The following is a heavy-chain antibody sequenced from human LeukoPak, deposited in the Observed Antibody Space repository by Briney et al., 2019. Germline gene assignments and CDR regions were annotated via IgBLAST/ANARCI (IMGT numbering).Heavy chain of an antibody. Sequence: PGGSLRLSCAASGVTFSSHAMSWVRQAPGKGLEWVSGITGSGGSTYHAESVKGRFTTSRDNSKNMAYLQMTGLRAGDTAEYYCAKSLFTSATGTGRAFHIWGQGTMVTVSS. D-gene: IGHD1-1*01. CDR1: GVTFSSHA. CDR2: ITGSGGST. V-gene: IGHV3-23*01. J-gene: IGHJ3*02. CDR3: AKSLFTSATGTGRAFHI.